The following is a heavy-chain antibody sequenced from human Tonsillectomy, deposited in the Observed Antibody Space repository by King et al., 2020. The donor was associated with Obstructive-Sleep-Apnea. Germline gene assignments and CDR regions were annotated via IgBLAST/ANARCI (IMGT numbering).Heavy chain of an antibody. V-gene: IGHV3-30*04. CDR1: GFTFSNYA. CDR2: ISYDGGNK. J-gene: IGHJ6*02. Sequence: VQLVESGGGVVQPGRSLRLSCAASGFTFSNYAMHWVRQAPGKGLEWVAVISYDGGNKFYADSVKGRFTISRDNSKNTLWLQMDSLRAEDTAVYYCARDRISGGYSVRGMDVWGQGTTVTVPS. D-gene: IGHD1-26*01. CDR3: ARDRISGGYSVRGMDV.